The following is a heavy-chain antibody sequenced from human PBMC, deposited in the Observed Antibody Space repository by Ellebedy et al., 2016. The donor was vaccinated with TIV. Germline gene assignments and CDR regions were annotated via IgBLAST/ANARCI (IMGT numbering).Heavy chain of an antibody. D-gene: IGHD4-17*01. Sequence: GGSLRLSXAASGFTFSSYAMSWVRQAPGKGLEWVSAISSSGDNTYYADSVKGRFTISRDNSKNTLYLQMNSLRAEDMAVYYCAKSLFYGDSAFDYWGQGTLVTVSS. J-gene: IGHJ4*02. CDR3: AKSLFYGDSAFDY. CDR1: GFTFSSYA. CDR2: ISSSGDNT. V-gene: IGHV3-23*01.